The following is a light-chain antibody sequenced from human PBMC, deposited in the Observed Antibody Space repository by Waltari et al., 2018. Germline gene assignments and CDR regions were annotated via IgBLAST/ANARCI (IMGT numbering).Light chain of an antibody. Sequence: QSVLTQPPSVSGTPGQRSSISCSGGNSNIGSNQVFWYQHLPGAAPKLLIYRTHARPSGVPDRFSGSKSGTSASLAISGLQSGDEGDYYCAAWDDNLSGPWVFGGGTKLTVL. CDR1: NSNIGSNQ. J-gene: IGLJ3*02. CDR3: AAWDDNLSGPWV. CDR2: RTH. V-gene: IGLV1-47*01.